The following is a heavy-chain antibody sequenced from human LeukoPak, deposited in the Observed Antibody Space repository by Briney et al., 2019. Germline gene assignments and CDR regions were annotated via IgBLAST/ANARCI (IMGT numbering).Heavy chain of an antibody. CDR3: ARDMSTVTTYYYYYGMDV. CDR1: GFTFSSYS. J-gene: IGHJ6*02. Sequence: GGSLRLSCAASGFTFSSYSMNWVRQAPGKGLEWASYISSSSSTIYYADSVKGRFTISRDNAKNSLYLQMNSLRAEDTAVYYCARDMSTVTTYYYYYGMDVWGQGTTVTVSS. D-gene: IGHD4-11*01. V-gene: IGHV3-48*01. CDR2: ISSSSSTI.